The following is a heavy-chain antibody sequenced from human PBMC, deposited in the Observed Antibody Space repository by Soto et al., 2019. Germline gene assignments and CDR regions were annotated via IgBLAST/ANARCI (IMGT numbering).Heavy chain of an antibody. CDR3: ARQVSGGVFDY. J-gene: IGHJ4*02. CDR2: INAADSDT. Sequence: GESLKISYNGSGYTFTNYGSGWVRQMPGKGLEWMGVINAADSDTRYSPSFQGQVTMSVDKSISTAYLQWNSLKASDTAMYYCARQVSGGVFDYWGPGTLVTVSS. CDR1: GYTFTNYG. D-gene: IGHD2-15*01. V-gene: IGHV5-51*01.